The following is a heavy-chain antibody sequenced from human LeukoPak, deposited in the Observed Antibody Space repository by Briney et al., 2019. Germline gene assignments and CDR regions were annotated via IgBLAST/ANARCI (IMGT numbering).Heavy chain of an antibody. CDR3: ARHVVDYYDSSGYYYVGSLDP. CDR1: GGSIGNYF. D-gene: IGHD3-22*01. CDR2: FSYTRNT. Sequence: SETLSLTCAVSGGSIGNYFWSWIRQPPGKGLEWIGYFSYTRNTNYNPSLESRVTISMDTSQNQFSLKLSSVTAADTAVYYCARHVVDYYDSSGYYYVGSLDPWGQGTLVTVSS. J-gene: IGHJ5*02. V-gene: IGHV4-59*08.